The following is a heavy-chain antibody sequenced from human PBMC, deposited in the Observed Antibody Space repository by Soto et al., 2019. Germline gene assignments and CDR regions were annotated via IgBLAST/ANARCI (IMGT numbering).Heavy chain of an antibody. CDR1: GGTFSSYC. CDR2: IIPISGTA. J-gene: IGHJ6*02. V-gene: IGHV1-69*01. CDR3: ARSQGSSTSLEIYYYYYYGMDV. D-gene: IGHD2-2*01. Sequence: QVQLVQSGAEVKKPGSSVKVSCKASGGTFSSYCISWVRQAPGQGLEWMGGIIPISGTANYAQKFQGRVTITADESTSTAYMELSSLRSEATAVYYCARSQGSSTSLEIYYYYYYGMDVWGQGTTVTVSS.